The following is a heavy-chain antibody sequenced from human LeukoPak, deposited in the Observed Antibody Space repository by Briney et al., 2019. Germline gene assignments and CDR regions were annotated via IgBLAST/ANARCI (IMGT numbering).Heavy chain of an antibody. D-gene: IGHD3-22*01. CDR3: ARFHTSGYYRHFDF. Sequence: SETLSLTCTVSGDSISSTSHYWDWIRQPPGKGPEWIGNIYFTGSTYYCPSLKSRVTISVDTSKNQFSLKLSSVTAADTAVYYCARFHTSGYYRHFDFWGQGTLVTVSS. CDR2: IYFTGST. V-gene: IGHV4-39*07. J-gene: IGHJ4*02. CDR1: GDSISSTSHY.